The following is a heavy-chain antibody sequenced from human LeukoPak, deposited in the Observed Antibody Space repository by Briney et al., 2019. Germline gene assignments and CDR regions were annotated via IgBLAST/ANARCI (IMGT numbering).Heavy chain of an antibody. D-gene: IGHD2-15*01. CDR1: SGSMNDYY. Sequence: PSETLSLTCTVSSGSMNDYYWSWIRQPAGKSLEFIGRIHTSGNSNYNPSLKSRVTMSVDTSNNQFSLRLSSVTAADTAVYYCAREGCSGGSCYPYWGQGTLVTVSA. V-gene: IGHV4-4*07. J-gene: IGHJ4*02. CDR3: AREGCSGGSCYPY. CDR2: IHTSGNS.